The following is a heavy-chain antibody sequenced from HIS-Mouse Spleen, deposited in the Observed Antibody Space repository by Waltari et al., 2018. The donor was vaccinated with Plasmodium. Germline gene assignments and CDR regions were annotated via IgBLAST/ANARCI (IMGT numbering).Heavy chain of an antibody. CDR3: ARVGRRIWGAFDI. D-gene: IGHD3-16*01. Sequence: QVPLQESGTGLVKPSETLSLHCTVCGGSISSYYWSWIRQPPGKGLEWIGYIYYSGSTNYNPSLKSRVTISVDTSKNQFSLKLSSVTAADTAVYYCARVGRRIWGAFDIWGQGTMVTVSS. J-gene: IGHJ3*02. CDR2: IYYSGST. V-gene: IGHV4-59*01. CDR1: GGSISSYY.